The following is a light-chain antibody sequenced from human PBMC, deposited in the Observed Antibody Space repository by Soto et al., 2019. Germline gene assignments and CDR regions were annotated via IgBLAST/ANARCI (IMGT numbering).Light chain of an antibody. Sequence: QSVLTQPASVSGSPGQSITISCTGTSSDIGSYNFVSWYQQHPGKAPKLVIYEVSDRPSGVSNRFSGSKSGNTASLTISGLQAEDEADYYCNSYTNISTYVFGNGTKVTVL. CDR2: EVS. V-gene: IGLV2-14*01. CDR3: NSYTNISTYV. J-gene: IGLJ1*01. CDR1: SSDIGSYNF.